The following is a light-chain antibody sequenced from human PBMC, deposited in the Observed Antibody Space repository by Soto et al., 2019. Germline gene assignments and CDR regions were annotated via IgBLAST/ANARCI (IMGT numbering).Light chain of an antibody. J-gene: IGKJ1*01. CDR1: QSVGSN. Sequence: EIVMTQSPATLSVSPGERATLSCRASQSVGSNLAWYQQNPGQAPRLLIYGASTRATVIPARFSGSGSGTEITLTISSLQSEDFAIYFCQQYNNWPPDRTFGQGTKVEIK. V-gene: IGKV3-15*01. CDR3: QQYNNWPPDRT. CDR2: GAS.